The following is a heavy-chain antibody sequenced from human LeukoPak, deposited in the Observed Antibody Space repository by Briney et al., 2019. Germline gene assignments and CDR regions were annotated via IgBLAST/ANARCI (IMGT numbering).Heavy chain of an antibody. CDR3: ARTLQDARGFGMDV. CDR2: INHSGST. J-gene: IGHJ6*02. V-gene: IGHV4-34*01. CDR1: GGSFSGYY. D-gene: IGHD2-8*01. Sequence: SETLSLTCAVYGGSFSGYYWSWIRQPPGKGLEWIGEINHSGSTNYNPSLKSRVTMSVDTSKNQFSLKLSSVTAVDTAVYYCARTLQDARGFGMDVWGQGTTVTVSS.